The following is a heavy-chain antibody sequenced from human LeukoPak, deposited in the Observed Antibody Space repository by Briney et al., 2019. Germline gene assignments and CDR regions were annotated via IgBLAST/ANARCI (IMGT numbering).Heavy chain of an antibody. CDR2: IIPMSDTA. CDR1: GGTFTSYA. Sequence: ASVEVSCKASGGTFTSYAISWVRQAPGQGLEWMGGIIPMSDTANYPQKFRGRLTITADIPTSTVYMELSSLRSEDTAVYYCAREDDTGRYMGDDAFDIWGQGTMVTVSS. D-gene: IGHD1-26*01. V-gene: IGHV1-69*06. CDR3: AREDDTGRYMGDDAFDI. J-gene: IGHJ3*02.